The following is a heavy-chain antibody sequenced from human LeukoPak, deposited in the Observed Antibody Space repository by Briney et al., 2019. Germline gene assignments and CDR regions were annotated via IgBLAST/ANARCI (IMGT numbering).Heavy chain of an antibody. Sequence: ASVKVSCKASGYTFTSYAMHWVRQAPGQRLEWMGWINAGNGNTKYSQKFQGRVTITRDTSASTAYMELSNLRSEDTAVYYCARDDSSGYTNWFDPWGQGTLVTVSS. CDR2: INAGNGNT. J-gene: IGHJ5*02. V-gene: IGHV1-3*01. CDR3: ARDDSSGYTNWFDP. CDR1: GYTFTSYA. D-gene: IGHD3-22*01.